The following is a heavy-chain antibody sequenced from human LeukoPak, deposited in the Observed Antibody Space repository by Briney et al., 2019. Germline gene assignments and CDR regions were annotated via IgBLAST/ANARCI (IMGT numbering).Heavy chain of an antibody. D-gene: IGHD6-13*01. CDR3: ARDRAAIAAAGLDYGMDV. CDR2: ISSSSSYI. J-gene: IGHJ6*02. CDR1: GFVVSSNY. Sequence: GGSLRLSCAASGFVVSSNYMNWVRQAPGKGLEWVSSISSSSSYIYYADSVKGRFTISRDNAKNSLYLQMNSLRAEDTAVYYCARDRAAIAAAGLDYGMDVWGQGTTVTVSS. V-gene: IGHV3-21*01.